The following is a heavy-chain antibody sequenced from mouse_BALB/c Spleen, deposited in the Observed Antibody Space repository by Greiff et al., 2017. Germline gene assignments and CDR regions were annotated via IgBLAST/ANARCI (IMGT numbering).Heavy chain of an antibody. J-gene: IGHJ2*01. CDR3: ARHIYEENYFDY. CDR2: ISSGGSYT. D-gene: IGHD2-3*01. V-gene: IGHV5-6*01. Sequence: EVQLVESGGDLVKPGGSLKLSCAASGFTFSSYGMSWVRQTPDKRLEWVATISSGGSYTYYPDSVKGRFTISRDNAKNTLYLQMSSLKSEDTAMYYCARHIYEENYFDYWGQGTTLTVSS. CDR1: GFTFSSYG.